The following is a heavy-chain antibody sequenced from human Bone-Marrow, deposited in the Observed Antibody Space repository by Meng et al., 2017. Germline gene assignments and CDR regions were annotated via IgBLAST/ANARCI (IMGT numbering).Heavy chain of an antibody. Sequence: LRLSCAVSGYSITGSYNWGWIRQHPGKGLEWIGYIYYSGSTYYNPSLKSRVTISVDTSKNQFSLKLSSVTAADTAVYYCARDQFLVVPAANFGMDVWGQGTTVTVSS. CDR3: ARDQFLVVPAANFGMDV. V-gene: IGHV4-31*11. J-gene: IGHJ6*02. CDR1: GYSITGSYN. CDR2: IYYSGST. D-gene: IGHD2-2*01.